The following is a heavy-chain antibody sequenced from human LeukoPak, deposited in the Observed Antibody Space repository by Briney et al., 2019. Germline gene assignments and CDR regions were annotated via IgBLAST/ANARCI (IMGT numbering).Heavy chain of an antibody. CDR2: FDPEDGET. J-gene: IGHJ4*02. V-gene: IGHV1-24*01. CDR3: ATSRGTSLPLGY. D-gene: IGHD2-2*01. Sequence: ASVKVSCKVSGYTLTELSMHWVRQAPGKGLEWMGGFDPEDGETIYAQKFQGRVTMTEDTSTDTAHMELSSLRSEDTAVYYCATSRGTSLPLGYWGQGTLVTVSS. CDR1: GYTLTELS.